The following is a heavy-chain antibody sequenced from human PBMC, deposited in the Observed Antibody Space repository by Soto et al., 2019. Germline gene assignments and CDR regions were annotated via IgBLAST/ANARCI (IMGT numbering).Heavy chain of an antibody. Sequence: PAGSLRLTCDASGFTFSNYDMSWVRQAPGKGLEWVSAISASAVSTTYADSVKGRFTNSRDNSKNTVYMQMNSLRAEDTAVYYCAKARESRGQFRPFDSWGQGILVTVSS. CDR2: ISASAVST. D-gene: IGHD3-22*01. CDR1: GFTFSNYD. V-gene: IGHV3-23*01. J-gene: IGHJ4*02. CDR3: AKARESRGQFRPFDS.